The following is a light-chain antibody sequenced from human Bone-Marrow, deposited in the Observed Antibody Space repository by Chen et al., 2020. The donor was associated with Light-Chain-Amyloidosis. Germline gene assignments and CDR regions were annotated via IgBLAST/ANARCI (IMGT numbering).Light chain of an antibody. CDR2: RDT. Sequence: SYELTQPPSVSVSPVQTARITCSGDDLPTKYAYWYQQKTGQAPVLLIHRDTERPSGISERFSGSSSGTTATLTISGVQAEDDADYHCQSADSSGTYEVIFGGGTKLTVL. CDR3: QSADSSGTYEVI. J-gene: IGLJ2*01. CDR1: DLPTKY. V-gene: IGLV3-25*03.